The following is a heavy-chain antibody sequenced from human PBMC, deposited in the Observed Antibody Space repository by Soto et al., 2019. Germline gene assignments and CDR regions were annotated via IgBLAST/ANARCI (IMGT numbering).Heavy chain of an antibody. CDR1: GFTFSSYA. CDR3: AKDLEREDVPVFVH. CDR2: ISYGGRNK. D-gene: IGHD2-8*01. V-gene: IGHV3-30*04. Sequence: GGSLRLSCAASGFTFSSYAMHWVRQAPGKGLEWVAVISYGGRNKYYADSVKGRFTISRDNSKNTLYLQMNSLRAEDTAVYYCAKDLEREDVPVFVHWGQGTLVTVSS. J-gene: IGHJ4*02.